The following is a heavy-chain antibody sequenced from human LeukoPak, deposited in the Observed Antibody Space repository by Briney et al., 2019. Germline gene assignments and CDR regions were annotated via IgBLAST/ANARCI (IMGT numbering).Heavy chain of an antibody. V-gene: IGHV4-4*07. CDR1: GGSISSYY. CDR3: ARDATDPQLSLFDY. J-gene: IGHJ4*02. Sequence: PSETLSLTCTVSGGSISSYYWSWIRQPAGKGLEWIGRIYTSGSTNYNPSLKSRVTMSVDTSKNQFSLKLSSVTAADTAVYYCARDATDPQLSLFDYWGQGTLVTVSS. CDR2: IYTSGST. D-gene: IGHD3-16*02.